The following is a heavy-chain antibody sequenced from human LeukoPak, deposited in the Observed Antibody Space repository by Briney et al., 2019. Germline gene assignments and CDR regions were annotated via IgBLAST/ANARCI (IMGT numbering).Heavy chain of an antibody. Sequence: SETLSLTCTVSGGSVTNSHYYWGWIRQPPGKGLEWIGSLYYSGSTYYNPSLKSRVTISVDTSKNQFSLKLSSVTAADTAVYYCARQIWFGEFPNRFDPWGQGTLVTVSS. CDR1: GGSVTNSHYY. D-gene: IGHD3-10*01. CDR3: ARQIWFGEFPNRFDP. V-gene: IGHV4-39*01. CDR2: LYYSGST. J-gene: IGHJ5*02.